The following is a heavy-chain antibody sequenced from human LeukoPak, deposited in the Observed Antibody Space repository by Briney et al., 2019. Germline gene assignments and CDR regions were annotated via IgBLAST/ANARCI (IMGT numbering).Heavy chain of an antibody. V-gene: IGHV1-2*02. CDR3: ARVKGSGSYTNFDC. CDR1: GYTFTGYF. CDR2: INPNSADT. Sequence: ASVKVSCKASGYTFTGYFLHWGRPAPGQGPEWMGWINPNSADTNYAQKFQDRVPMTRDTSISTAYMELGRLRSNDTAVYSGARVKGSGSYTNFDCWDGGTLVTV. J-gene: IGHJ4*02. D-gene: IGHD1-26*01.